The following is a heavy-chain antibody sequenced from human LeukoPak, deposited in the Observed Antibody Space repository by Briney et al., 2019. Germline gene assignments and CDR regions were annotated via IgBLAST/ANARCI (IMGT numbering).Heavy chain of an antibody. D-gene: IGHD3-10*01. Sequence: SGTLSLTCAVSGGSISSSNWWSWVRQPPGKGLEWIGEIYHSGSTNYNPSLKSRVTISVDKSKNQFSLKLSSVTAADTAVYYCARDGTSYGSGSYLGYWGQGTLVTVSS. J-gene: IGHJ4*02. V-gene: IGHV4-4*02. CDR2: IYHSGST. CDR1: GGSISSSNW. CDR3: ARDGTSYGSGSYLGY.